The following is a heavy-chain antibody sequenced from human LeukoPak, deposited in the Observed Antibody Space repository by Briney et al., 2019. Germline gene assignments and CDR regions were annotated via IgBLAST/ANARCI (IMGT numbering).Heavy chain of an antibody. D-gene: IGHD1-26*01. V-gene: IGHV3-21*01. CDR1: GFTFISYR. Sequence: GGSLRLSCAASGFTFISYRMYWVRQAPGKGLEWVSSISPSSGYIYYADSVKGRFTISRDNAKNSLYLQMNSLRAEDTAVYYCATYSASYSLDYWGQGTLVTVSS. CDR3: ATYSASYSLDY. J-gene: IGHJ4*02. CDR2: ISPSSGYI.